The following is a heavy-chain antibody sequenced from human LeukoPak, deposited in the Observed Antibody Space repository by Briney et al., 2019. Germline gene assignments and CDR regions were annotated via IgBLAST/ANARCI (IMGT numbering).Heavy chain of an antibody. D-gene: IGHD3-16*01. Sequence: GSLRLSCAASGFTFSDYYWSWIRQPAGKGLEWIGRIYTSGSTNYNPSLKSRVTISVDTSKNQFSLKLSSVTAADTAVYYCAIRVSGRAFDIWGQGTMVTVSS. CDR3: AIRVSGRAFDI. V-gene: IGHV4-4*07. CDR1: GFTFSDYY. CDR2: IYTSGST. J-gene: IGHJ3*02.